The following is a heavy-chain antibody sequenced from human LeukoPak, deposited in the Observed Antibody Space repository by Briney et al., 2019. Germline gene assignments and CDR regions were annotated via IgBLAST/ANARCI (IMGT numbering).Heavy chain of an antibody. CDR1: GFTFSTSA. CDR2: ISASGGST. V-gene: IGHV3-23*01. CDR3: ARDAPQVPAAGVLAS. J-gene: IGHJ5*02. D-gene: IGHD6-13*01. Sequence: GGSLRLSCAASGFTFSTSAMTWVRQAPGKGLEWVSGISASGGSTYYADSVKGRFTFSRDISKNTLYLQMNGLRTEDTAMYYCARDAPQVPAAGVLASWGQGTLVTVSS.